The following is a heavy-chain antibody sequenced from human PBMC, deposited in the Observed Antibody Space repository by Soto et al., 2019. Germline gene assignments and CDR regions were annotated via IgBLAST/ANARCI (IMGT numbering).Heavy chain of an antibody. CDR3: ATSNCSGGSCYSYYFDY. D-gene: IGHD2-15*01. CDR1: GYTFTSYG. Sequence: QVQLVESGAEVKKPGASVKVSCKASGYTFTSYGISWVRQAPGQGLEWMGWISAYNGNTKYAQNLQGRVTMTTDTSPSTAYMELRSLRSDDTAVYYCATSNCSGGSCYSYYFDYWGQGTLVTVSS. J-gene: IGHJ4*02. CDR2: ISAYNGNT. V-gene: IGHV1-18*01.